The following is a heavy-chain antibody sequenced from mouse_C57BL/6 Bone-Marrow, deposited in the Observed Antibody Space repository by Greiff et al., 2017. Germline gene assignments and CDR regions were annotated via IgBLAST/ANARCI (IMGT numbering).Heavy chain of an antibody. CDR1: GFTFSDYG. CDR3: ARYGSTRYFDV. V-gene: IGHV5-17*01. CDR2: ISSGSSTI. Sequence: EVKLMESGGGLVKPGGSLKLSCAASGFTFSDYGMHWVRQAPEKGLEWVAYISSGSSTIYYADTVKGRFTISRDNAKNTLFLQMTSLRSEDTAMYYCARYGSTRYFDVWGTGTKVTVSS. D-gene: IGHD1-1*01. J-gene: IGHJ1*03.